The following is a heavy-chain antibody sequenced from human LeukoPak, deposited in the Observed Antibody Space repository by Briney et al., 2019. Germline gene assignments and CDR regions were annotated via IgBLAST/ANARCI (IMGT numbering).Heavy chain of an antibody. CDR3: ARLLYYYDSSIYQRYFDY. Sequence: GGSLRLSCAASGFTVSSNYMNWVRQAPGKGLEWVTIIYSGGNTYYADSVKGRFTISRDNSQNTLYLQMNSLRPEDTAVYYCARLLYYYDSSIYQRYFDYWGQGTLVTVSS. D-gene: IGHD3-22*01. CDR1: GFTVSSNY. CDR2: IYSGGNT. V-gene: IGHV3-53*01. J-gene: IGHJ4*02.